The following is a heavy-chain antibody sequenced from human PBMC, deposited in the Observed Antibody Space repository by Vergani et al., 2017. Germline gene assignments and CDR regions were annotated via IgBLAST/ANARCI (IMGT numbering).Heavy chain of an antibody. J-gene: IGHJ5*02. CDR2: INPSGGST. CDR1: GYTFTSYY. CDR3: ARDHGCGGDCYPLNWFDP. V-gene: IGHV1-46*01. D-gene: IGHD2-21*01. Sequence: QVQLVQSGAVVKKPGASVEVSCKASGYTFTSYYMHWVRQAPGQGLEWMGIINPSGGSTSYAQKFRGRVTMTRDTSTSTVYMELSSLRSEDTAVYYCARDHGCGGDCYPLNWFDPWGQGTLVTVSS.